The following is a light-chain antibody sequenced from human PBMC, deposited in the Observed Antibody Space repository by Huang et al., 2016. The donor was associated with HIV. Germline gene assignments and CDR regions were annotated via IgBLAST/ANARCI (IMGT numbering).Light chain of an antibody. Sequence: VMMSQSPATLAASPGERVTLSCGASQSVNTNLAWYRQKPGQPPRLLISAASTRATCVPARFAGSGSGTEFTLTIDSLQSDDFAVYYCQQYNKWPPEYTFGQGTRLEIK. V-gene: IGKV3-15*01. CDR3: QQYNKWPPEYT. CDR2: AAS. J-gene: IGKJ2*01. CDR1: QSVNTN.